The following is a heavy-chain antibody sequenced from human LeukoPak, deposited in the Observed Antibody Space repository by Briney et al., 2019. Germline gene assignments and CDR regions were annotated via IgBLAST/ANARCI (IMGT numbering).Heavy chain of an antibody. D-gene: IGHD2-2*01. CDR2: IRYDGSNK. Sequence: GGSLRLSCAASGFTFSSYGMHWVRQAPGKGLEWVAFIRYDGSNKYYADSVKGRFTISRGNSKNTLYLQMNSLRAEDTAVYYCAKDNLYIVIVPAAFMDVWGKGTMVSVSS. V-gene: IGHV3-30*02. CDR3: AKDNLYIVIVPAAFMDV. J-gene: IGHJ6*03. CDR1: GFTFSSYG.